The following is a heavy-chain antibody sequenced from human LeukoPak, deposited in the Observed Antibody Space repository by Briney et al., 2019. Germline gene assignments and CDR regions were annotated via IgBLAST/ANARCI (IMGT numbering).Heavy chain of an antibody. V-gene: IGHV4-30-4*07. J-gene: IGHJ6*03. CDR3: ARGWCGYSYQCYYYYMDV. CDR1: GGSISSGSYS. CDR2: FFYTGNT. Sequence: SETLSLTCAVSGGSISSGSYSWGWIRQPPGKGLEWIGYFFYTGNTYYNASLKSRVTISVDTSKNQFSLKVSSVTAADTAVYYCARGWCGYSYQCYYYYMDVWGKGTTVTVSS. D-gene: IGHD5-18*01.